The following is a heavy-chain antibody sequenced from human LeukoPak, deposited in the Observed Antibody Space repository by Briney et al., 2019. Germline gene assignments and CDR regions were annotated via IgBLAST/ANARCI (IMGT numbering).Heavy chain of an antibody. CDR3: ARGRGLSSSWYSYYYYGMDV. J-gene: IGHJ6*02. Sequence: SETLSLTCAAYGGSFSGYYWSWIRQPPGKGLEWIGEINHSGSTNYNPSLKSRVTISVDTSKNQFSLKLSSVTAADTAVYYCARGRGLSSSWYSYYYYGMDVWGQGTTVTVSS. CDR2: INHSGST. D-gene: IGHD6-13*01. V-gene: IGHV4-34*01. CDR1: GGSFSGYY.